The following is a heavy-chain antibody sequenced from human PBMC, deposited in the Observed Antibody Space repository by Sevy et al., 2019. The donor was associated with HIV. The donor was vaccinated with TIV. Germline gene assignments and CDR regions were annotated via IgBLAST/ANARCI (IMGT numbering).Heavy chain of an antibody. V-gene: IGHV4-59*01. CDR1: GGSISGYY. Sequence: SETLSLTCTVSGGSISGYYWNWIRQPPGKGLEWIGYINYSGNTNYNPSLKSRVTISVDTSKNQFSLKLSSVTAADTAVYYGARDNDYGSNLEGFDIWGQGTMVTVSS. J-gene: IGHJ3*02. CDR2: INYSGNT. CDR3: ARDNDYGSNLEGFDI. D-gene: IGHD4-17*01.